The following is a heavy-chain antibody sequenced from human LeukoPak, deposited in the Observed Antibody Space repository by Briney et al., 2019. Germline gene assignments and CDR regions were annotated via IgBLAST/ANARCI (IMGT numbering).Heavy chain of an antibody. CDR3: ARDLGGYNQGDY. D-gene: IGHD5-24*01. CDR1: GYTFTNYY. CDR2: INPSGGST. J-gene: IGHJ4*02. V-gene: IGHV1-46*01. Sequence: ASVKVSCKASGYTFTNYYMHWVRQAPGQGLEWMGIINPSGGSTSYAQKFQGRVTMTRDMSTSTVYMELSSLRSEDTAVYYCARDLGGYNQGDYWGQGTLVTVSS.